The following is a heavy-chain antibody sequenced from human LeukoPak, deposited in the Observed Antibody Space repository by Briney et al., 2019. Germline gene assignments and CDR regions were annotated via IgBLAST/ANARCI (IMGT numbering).Heavy chain of an antibody. CDR1: GGSISSSSYY. Sequence: PSETLSLTCTVSGGSISSSSYYWGWIRQSPGKGLEWIGSIYYSGITYYNPSLKSRVAISVDTSKNQFSLKLSSVTAADTAVYYCSRGDYGDYHDAFDIWGQGTMVTVSS. V-gene: IGHV4-39*07. CDR2: IYYSGIT. J-gene: IGHJ3*02. D-gene: IGHD4-17*01. CDR3: SRGDYGDYHDAFDI.